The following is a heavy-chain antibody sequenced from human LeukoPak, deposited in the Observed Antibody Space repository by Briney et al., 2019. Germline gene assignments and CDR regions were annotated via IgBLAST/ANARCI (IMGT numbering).Heavy chain of an antibody. CDR3: ASHYYDFWSGYPHHFDY. D-gene: IGHD3-3*01. V-gene: IGHV4-38-2*01. J-gene: IGHJ4*02. Sequence: SETLSLTCAVSGYSISSGYYWGWIRQPPGKGLEWIGSIYHSGSTYYNPSLKSRVTISVDTSKNQFSLKLSSVTAADTAVYYCASHYYDFWSGYPHHFDYWGQGTLVTVSS. CDR2: IYHSGST. CDR1: GYSISSGYY.